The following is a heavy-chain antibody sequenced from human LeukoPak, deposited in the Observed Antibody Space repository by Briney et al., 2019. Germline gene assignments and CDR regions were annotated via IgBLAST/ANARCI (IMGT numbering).Heavy chain of an antibody. V-gene: IGHV4-34*01. J-gene: IGHJ6*02. CDR1: GGSISSYY. CDR3: ARISYYGMDV. CDR2: INHSGST. Sequence: SETLSLTCTVSGGSISSYYWSWIRQPPGKGLEWIGEINHSGSTNYNPSLKSRVTISVDTSKNQFSLKLSSVTAADTAVYYCARISYYGMDVWGQGTTVTVSS.